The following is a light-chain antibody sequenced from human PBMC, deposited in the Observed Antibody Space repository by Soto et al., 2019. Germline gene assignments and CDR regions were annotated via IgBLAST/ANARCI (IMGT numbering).Light chain of an antibody. J-gene: IGLJ2*01. CDR2: RNN. CDR3: AAWDDSLSAVV. Sequence: QSVLTQPPSASGTPGQRVTISCSGSSSNIGSNYVFWYQHLPGTAPKLLIYRNNQRPSGVPDRFSGYKSGTSASLAISGRRSEDETDYYCAAWDDSLSAVVFGGGTKLTVL. CDR1: SSNIGSNY. V-gene: IGLV1-47*01.